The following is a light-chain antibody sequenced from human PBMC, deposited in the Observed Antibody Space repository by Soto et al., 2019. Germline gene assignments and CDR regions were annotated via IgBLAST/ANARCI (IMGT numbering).Light chain of an antibody. CDR2: DAS. J-gene: IGKJ1*01. CDR3: HQYADSPQT. Sequence: EIVVKMYPATVSLSPKERVTLSCRASQSVRSSYLAWYQQKPGQAPRLLIYDASDRATGIPDRFSGSGSGTDFTLTITTLEPEDFGVYYCHQYADSPQTFGQGTKVDI. CDR1: QSVRSSY. V-gene: IGKV3-20*01.